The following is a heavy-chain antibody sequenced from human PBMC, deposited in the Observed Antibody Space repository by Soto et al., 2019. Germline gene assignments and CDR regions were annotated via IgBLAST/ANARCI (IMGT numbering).Heavy chain of an antibody. CDR2: ISGSSSYI. Sequence: EVQLVESGGGLVKPGGSLRLSCTASGLSFSSDSMNWVRQAPGKGLAWVSSISGSSSYIYYADSVKGRFTISRDNAKNSVYLQMNSLSAEDTAVYYCARGLGYCNVGSCSGAFDLWGQGTMVTVSS. CDR1: GLSFSSDS. V-gene: IGHV3-21*01. CDR3: ARGLGYCNVGSCSGAFDL. D-gene: IGHD2-15*01. J-gene: IGHJ3*01.